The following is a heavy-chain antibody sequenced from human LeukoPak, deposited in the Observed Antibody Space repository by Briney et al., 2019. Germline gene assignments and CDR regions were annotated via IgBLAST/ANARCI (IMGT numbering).Heavy chain of an antibody. CDR1: GFIFSTYA. D-gene: IGHD2-8*01. CDR2: ISGSGGST. Sequence: PGRSLRLSCAFSGFIFSTYAMSWVRQAPGNGLKWVSTISGSGGSTYYADSVNGRFTISRDNSKNTVYLQMNRLRAEDTAVYYCAKDRSCTNDVCHGDFDYWGQGTLVTVSS. CDR3: AKDRSCTNDVCHGDFDY. V-gene: IGHV3-23*01. J-gene: IGHJ4*02.